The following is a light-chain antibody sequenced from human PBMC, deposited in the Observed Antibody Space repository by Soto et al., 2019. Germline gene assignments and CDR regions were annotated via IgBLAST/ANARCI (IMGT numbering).Light chain of an antibody. CDR2: WAS. CDR1: QSVLDSSNNKKY. Sequence: DIVMTQSPDSLAVSLGERATINCKSSQSVLDSSNNKKYLAWYQQKPGQPPKLLIYWASTRESGVPERFSGSGSGTEFTLTISSLQAEDVAVYYCQQYYSTPPYTFGQVTKLEIK. J-gene: IGKJ2*01. CDR3: QQYYSTPPYT. V-gene: IGKV4-1*01.